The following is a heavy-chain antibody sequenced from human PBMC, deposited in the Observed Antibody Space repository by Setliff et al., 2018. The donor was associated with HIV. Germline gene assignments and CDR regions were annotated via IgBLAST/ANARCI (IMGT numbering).Heavy chain of an antibody. CDR2: INPYSGDT. J-gene: IGHJ6*03. Sequence: ASVKVSCKASGYTFTGYYMHWVRQAPGQGLEWMGRINPYSGDTNYAQKFQGRVAMTRDTSITTAYMELSRLRSDDTAVYYCARGSTAVNYYYYYMDVWGKGTTVTVSS. CDR3: ARGSTAVNYYYYYMDV. D-gene: IGHD2-2*01. CDR1: GYTFTGYY. V-gene: IGHV1-2*06.